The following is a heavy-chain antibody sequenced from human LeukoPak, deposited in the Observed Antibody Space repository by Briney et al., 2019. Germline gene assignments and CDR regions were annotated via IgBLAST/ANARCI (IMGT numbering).Heavy chain of an antibody. J-gene: IGHJ4*02. CDR2: IKNDGSEE. D-gene: IGHD3-10*01. CDR1: GFTFSSYW. CDR3: ARAIRGTAVDTGDR. V-gene: IGHV3-7*01. Sequence: GGSLRLSCAASGFTFSSYWMRWVRQAPGKGLEGVANIKNDGSEEYYVDSVKGRFTISRDNAKNSLFLQMNSLTVEDTAVYYCARAIRGTAVDTGDRWGQGTLVTVSS.